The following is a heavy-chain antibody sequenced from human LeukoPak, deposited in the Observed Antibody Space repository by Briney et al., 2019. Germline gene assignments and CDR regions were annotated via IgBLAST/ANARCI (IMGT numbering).Heavy chain of an antibody. CDR3: ARKDGSGSYVWYLDL. J-gene: IGHJ2*01. Sequence: GRSLRLCCAASGFTFSRYAMHWVRQAPGRGLEWVAVISYDGSNKYYADSVKGRFTISRDNSKNTLDLQMNSLRSEDTAVYYCARKDGSGSYVWYLDLWGRGTLVTVSS. CDR1: GFTFSRYA. CDR2: ISYDGSNK. V-gene: IGHV3-30-3*01. D-gene: IGHD3-10*01.